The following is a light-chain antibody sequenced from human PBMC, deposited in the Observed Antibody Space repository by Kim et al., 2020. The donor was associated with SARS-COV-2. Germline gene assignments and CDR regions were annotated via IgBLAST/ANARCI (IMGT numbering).Light chain of an antibody. J-gene: IGLJ2*01. CDR1: SSDIGYYNY. Sequence: QSALTQPPSASGSPGQSVTISCTGTSSDIGYYNYVSWYQQHPGKVPKLMIYEVSKRPSGVPDRFSGSKSGNTASLTVSGLQAEDEADYYCSSYVGSDNWVFGGGTPLTVL. CDR2: EVS. CDR3: SSYVGSDNWV. V-gene: IGLV2-8*01.